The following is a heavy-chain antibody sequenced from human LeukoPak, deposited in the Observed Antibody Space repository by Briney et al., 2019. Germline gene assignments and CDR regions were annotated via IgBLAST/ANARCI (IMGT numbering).Heavy chain of an antibody. CDR3: ATSTIFGVDPPYYYYGMDV. Sequence: ASVTVSCKVSGYTLTELSMRWVRQAPGKGLEWMGGFDPEDGETIYAQKFQGRVTMTEDTSTDTAYMELSSLRSEDTAVYYCATSTIFGVDPPYYYYGMDVWGQGTTVTVSS. J-gene: IGHJ6*02. CDR2: FDPEDGET. D-gene: IGHD3-3*01. CDR1: GYTLTELS. V-gene: IGHV1-24*01.